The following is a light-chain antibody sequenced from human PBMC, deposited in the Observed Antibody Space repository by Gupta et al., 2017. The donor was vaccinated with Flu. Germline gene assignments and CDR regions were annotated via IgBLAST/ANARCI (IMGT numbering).Light chain of an antibody. J-gene: IGKJ4*01. CDR1: QSISSW. CDR3: RQYEAYPLT. CDR2: KAS. Sequence: DIQMTQSPSTLSASVGDRVTITCRASQSISSWLAWYQQKPGKAPKLLIYKASILESGVPSRFSGSGSGTEFTLTISSLQPDDLAAYYCRQYEAYPLTFGGGTKVEIK. V-gene: IGKV1-5*03.